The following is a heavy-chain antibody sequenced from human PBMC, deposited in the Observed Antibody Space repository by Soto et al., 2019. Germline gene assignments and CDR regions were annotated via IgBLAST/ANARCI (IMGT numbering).Heavy chain of an antibody. Sequence: GGSLRLSCAASGFTVSSNYMSWVRQAPGKGLEWVSVIYSGGSTYYADSVKGRFTISRDNSKNTLYLQMNSLRAEDTAVYYCAGGWFGELVYYFDYWGQGTLVTVSS. CDR2: IYSGGST. V-gene: IGHV3-53*01. J-gene: IGHJ4*02. D-gene: IGHD3-10*01. CDR1: GFTVSSNY. CDR3: AGGWFGELVYYFDY.